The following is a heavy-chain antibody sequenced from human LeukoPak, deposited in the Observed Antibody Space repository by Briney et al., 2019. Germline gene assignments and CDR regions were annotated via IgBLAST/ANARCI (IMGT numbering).Heavy chain of an antibody. V-gene: IGHV1-2*02. Sequence: GASVKVSCKASGYTLTGYYLHWVRQAPGQGLEWMGWINPNTGATHSAQKFQGRITMTRDTSISTAYMDLSRLRSDDTAVYYCARDRVGSAWPRPYYFEVWGQGTLVTVSS. J-gene: IGHJ4*02. CDR1: GYTLTGYY. D-gene: IGHD6-19*01. CDR2: INPNTGAT. CDR3: ARDRVGSAWPRPYYFEV.